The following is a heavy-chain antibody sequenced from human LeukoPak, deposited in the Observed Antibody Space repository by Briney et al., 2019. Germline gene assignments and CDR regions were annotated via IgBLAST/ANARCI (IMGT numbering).Heavy chain of an antibody. V-gene: IGHV1-69*13. D-gene: IGHD6-19*01. CDR2: IIPIFGTA. CDR3: ARAPKAVAGTCWFDP. CDR1: GGTFSSYA. Sequence: SVKVSCRASGGTFSSYAISWVRQAPGQGLEWMGRIIPIFGTANYAQKFQGRVTITADESTSTAYMELSSLRSEDTAVYYCARAPKAVAGTCWFDPWGQGTLVTVSS. J-gene: IGHJ5*02.